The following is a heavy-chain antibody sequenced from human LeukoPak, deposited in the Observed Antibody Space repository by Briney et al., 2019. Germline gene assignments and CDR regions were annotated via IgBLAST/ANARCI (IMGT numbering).Heavy chain of an antibody. V-gene: IGHV4-59*01. CDR3: ARKASRWFGELLYAFDI. CDR1: GGSFSGYY. Sequence: PSETLSLTCAVYGGSFSGYYWSWIRQPPGKGLEWIGYIYYSGSTNYNPSLKSRVTISVDTSKNQFSLKLSSVTAADTAVYYCARKASRWFGELLYAFDIWGQGTMVTVSS. J-gene: IGHJ3*02. CDR2: IYYSGST. D-gene: IGHD3-10*01.